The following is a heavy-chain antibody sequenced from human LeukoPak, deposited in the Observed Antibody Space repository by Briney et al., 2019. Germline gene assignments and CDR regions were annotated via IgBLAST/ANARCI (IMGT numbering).Heavy chain of an antibody. CDR2: INHSGST. CDR3: ARDKSARGYCSGGSCNYYYYYGMDV. Sequence: PSETLSLTCAVYGGSFSGYYWSWIRQPPGKGLEWIGEINHSGSTNYNPSLKSRVTISVDTSKSQFSLKLSSVTAADTAVYYCARDKSARGYCSGGSCNYYYYYGMDVWGQGTTVTVSS. CDR1: GGSFSGYY. V-gene: IGHV4-34*01. D-gene: IGHD2-15*01. J-gene: IGHJ6*02.